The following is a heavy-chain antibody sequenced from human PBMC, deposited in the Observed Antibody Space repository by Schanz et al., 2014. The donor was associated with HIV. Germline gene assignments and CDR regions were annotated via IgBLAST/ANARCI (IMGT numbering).Heavy chain of an antibody. V-gene: IGHV3-30*03. CDR3: ARQGLRFSFWLDY. Sequence: VQLLDSGGGLVQPGGSLRLSCAASGFTFDNYGMHWVRQAPGKGLEWVAVISYDGRNKYYADSVKGRFTISRDNSKNTLYLQMNNLRAEDTAVYGCARQGLRFSFWLDYWGQGTPVTVS. J-gene: IGHJ4*02. CDR2: ISYDGRNK. CDR1: GFTFDNYG. D-gene: IGHD4-17*01.